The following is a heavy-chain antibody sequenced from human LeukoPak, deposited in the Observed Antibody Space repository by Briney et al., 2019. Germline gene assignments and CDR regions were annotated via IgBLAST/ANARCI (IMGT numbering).Heavy chain of an antibody. D-gene: IGHD5-18*01. J-gene: IGHJ6*03. CDR2: ISHTGRTM. V-gene: IGHV3-48*01. CDR3: AKDWSEDTAMVTKGYYYYYYMDV. CDR1: GLRFSIYS. Sequence: PGGSLRLSCAASGLRFSIYSMNWVRQAPGKGLEGVSYISHTGRTMSYADSVKGRVTISRHNSKHTLYVQLNSLRAEDTAVYYCAKDWSEDTAMVTKGYYYYYYMDVWGKGTTVTVSS.